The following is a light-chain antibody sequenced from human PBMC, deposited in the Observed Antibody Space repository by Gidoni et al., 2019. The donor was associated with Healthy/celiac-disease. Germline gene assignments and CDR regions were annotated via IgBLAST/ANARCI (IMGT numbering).Light chain of an antibody. CDR3: QQLNSYPLT. J-gene: IGKJ4*01. Sequence: IQQTQAPSSLSASVGDRVTITCRASQGISSYFAWYQQQPGKAPKLLIYAASSLQSGVPSRFIGSGSGTDFTLTISSLQPEDFATYYCQQLNSYPLTFGGGTKVEIK. CDR1: QGISSY. CDR2: AAS. V-gene: IGKV1-9*01.